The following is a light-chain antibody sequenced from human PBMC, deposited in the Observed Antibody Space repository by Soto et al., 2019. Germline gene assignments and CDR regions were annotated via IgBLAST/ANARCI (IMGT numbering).Light chain of an antibody. Sequence: QAVGTQSPSASASLGASVKLSCTLSSGHSSYAIAWHQQQPEKGPRYLMKLKSDGSHTKGDGIPDRFSGSSSGAERYLTISSLQSEDEADYYCQTWGTGLGVFGGGTKVTVL. CDR2: LKSDGSH. J-gene: IGLJ2*01. V-gene: IGLV4-69*01. CDR3: QTWGTGLGV. CDR1: SGHSSYA.